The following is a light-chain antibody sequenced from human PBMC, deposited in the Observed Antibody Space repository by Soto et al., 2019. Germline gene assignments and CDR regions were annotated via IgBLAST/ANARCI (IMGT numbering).Light chain of an antibody. CDR1: ESVSTF. CDR3: QQYGSSIT. V-gene: IGKV3-20*01. Sequence: EIVLTQSPATLSLSPGERATLSCRASESVSTFLAWYQQKPGQAPRLLIYGSSSRATGIPDRFSGSGSGTDFTLTISRLEPEDFAVYYCQQYGSSITFGPGTKVDIK. CDR2: GSS. J-gene: IGKJ3*01.